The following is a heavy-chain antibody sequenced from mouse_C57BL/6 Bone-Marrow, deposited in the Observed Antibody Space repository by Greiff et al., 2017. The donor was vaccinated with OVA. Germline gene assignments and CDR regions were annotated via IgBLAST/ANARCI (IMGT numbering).Heavy chain of an antibody. CDR2: IYPRSGNT. D-gene: IGHD2-4*01. CDR1: GYTFTSYG. J-gene: IGHJ3*01. CDR3: ASQDYEGAWFAY. Sequence: VQLQESGAELARPGASVTLSCKASGYTFTSYGISWVKQRTGQGLEWIGEIYPRSGNTYYNEKFKGKATLTADTSSSTAYMELRSLTSEDSAVYFCASQDYEGAWFAYWGQGTLVTVSA. V-gene: IGHV1-81*01.